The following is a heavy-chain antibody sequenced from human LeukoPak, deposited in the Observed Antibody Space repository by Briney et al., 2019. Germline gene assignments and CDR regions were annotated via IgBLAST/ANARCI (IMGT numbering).Heavy chain of an antibody. D-gene: IGHD6-13*01. CDR2: IYYSGST. CDR3: ARHDPPGIAAAGTWLDAFDI. Sequence: PSETLSLTCTVPGGSISSCYWSVIRQPLGKGLEWIWYIYYSGSTNYNPSLTSRVNISIDPSKKQLSLKESFVTAAATAVYYCARHDPPGIAAAGTWLDAFDICGQGTMVTVSS. CDR1: GGSISSCY. V-gene: IGHV4-59*01. J-gene: IGHJ3*02.